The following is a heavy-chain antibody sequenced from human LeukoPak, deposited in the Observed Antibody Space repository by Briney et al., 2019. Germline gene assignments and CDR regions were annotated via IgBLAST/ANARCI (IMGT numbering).Heavy chain of an antibody. CDR2: IYYSGST. CDR1: GGSISSSSYY. J-gene: IGHJ4*02. Sequence: PSETLSLTCTVSGGSISSSSYYWGWIRQPPGKGLEWIGSIYYSGSTYYNPSLKSRVTISVDTSKNQFPLKLSSVTAADTAVYYCARQNEEQLIFDYWGQGTLVTVSS. CDR3: ARQNEEQLIFDY. V-gene: IGHV4-39*01. D-gene: IGHD6-13*01.